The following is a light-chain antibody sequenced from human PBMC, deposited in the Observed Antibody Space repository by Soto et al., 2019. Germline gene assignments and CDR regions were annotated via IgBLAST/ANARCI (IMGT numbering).Light chain of an antibody. CDR2: ATS. CDR1: QNIDNY. V-gene: IGKV1-39*01. J-gene: IGKJ4*01. Sequence: IKMTHSPSPLPASLGDRATITVRSSQNIDNYLNWYQQKPGKEPKMLMYATSTLQSGVASRFSGSGSGTEVTLTISSMQAEDVATYFCQESYPSHVVSLGGGTKVDIK. CDR3: QESYPSHVVS.